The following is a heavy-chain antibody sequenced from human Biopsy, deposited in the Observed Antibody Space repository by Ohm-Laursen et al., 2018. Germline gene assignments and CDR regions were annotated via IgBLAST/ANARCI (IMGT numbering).Heavy chain of an antibody. J-gene: IGHJ5*02. CDR3: ARLRGGVVINYSWFDP. Sequence: SETLSLTCAVSGGSIRSNGFYWGWIRQPPGKGLEWIGSISYRGTTSYNPSLKSRVAISVDTSKNQLPLSLNSVTAADTAVFYCARLRGGVVINYSWFDPWGQGILVTVSS. CDR1: GGSIRSNGFY. V-gene: IGHV4-39*01. D-gene: IGHD3-3*01. CDR2: ISYRGTT.